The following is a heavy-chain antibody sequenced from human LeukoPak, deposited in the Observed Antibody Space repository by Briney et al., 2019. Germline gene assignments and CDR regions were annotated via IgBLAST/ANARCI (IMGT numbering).Heavy chain of an antibody. CDR2: VSPDGSVT. CDR1: GFAFSTDW. J-gene: IGHJ4*02. CDR3: ARDWHCNRGSCYRVPPL. Sequence: GGSLRLSCAASGFAFSTDWINWVRQAPGKGLGWVSRVSPDGSVTFFADSVKGRFTISRDNAKNTLYLQMNSLRVEDRAVYYCARDWHCNRGSCYRVPPLWGQGTLVTVSS. D-gene: IGHD2-15*01. V-gene: IGHV3-74*01.